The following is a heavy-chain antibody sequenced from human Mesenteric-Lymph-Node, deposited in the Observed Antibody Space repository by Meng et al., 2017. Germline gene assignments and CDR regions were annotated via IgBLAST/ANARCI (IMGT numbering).Heavy chain of an antibody. CDR3: AKASTVRGFDP. D-gene: IGHD3-10*02. CDR1: GFTFSNYA. Sequence: EVQLLESGGGLVQPGGSLRLSCAASGFTFSNYAMSWVRQAPGKGLAWVSVITGSGGNTYYADSMKGRFTISRDNSKNTLYLQMNSLRAEDTAVYYCAKASTVRGFDPWGQGTLVTVSS. V-gene: IGHV3-23*01. CDR2: ITGSGGNT. J-gene: IGHJ5*02.